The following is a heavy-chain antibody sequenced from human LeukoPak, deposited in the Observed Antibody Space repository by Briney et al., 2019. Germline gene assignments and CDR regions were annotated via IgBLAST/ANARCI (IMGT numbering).Heavy chain of an antibody. CDR1: GYTFTSYD. V-gene: IGHV1-8*01. Sequence: ASVKVSCKASGYTFTSYDINWVRQATGQGLEWMGWMNRNCGNTGYAQKFQGRVTMTRNTSISTAYMELSSLRSEDTAVYYCARGLRRGTYNWFDPWGQGTLVTVSS. CDR2: MNRNCGNT. D-gene: IGHD1-1*01. J-gene: IGHJ5*02. CDR3: ARGLRRGTYNWFDP.